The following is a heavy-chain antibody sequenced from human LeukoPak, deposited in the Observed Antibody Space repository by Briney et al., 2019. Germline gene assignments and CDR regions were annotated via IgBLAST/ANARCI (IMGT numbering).Heavy chain of an antibody. J-gene: IGHJ5*02. CDR3: ARGSTLRPNNWFDP. CDR2: INHSGST. V-gene: IGHV4-34*01. D-gene: IGHD4-17*01. Sequence: SETLSLTCAVYGGSFSAYYWSWIRQPPGKGLEWIGEINHSGSTNYNPSLKSRVTISVDTSKNQFSLKLSSVTAADTAVYYCARGSTLRPNNWFDPWGQGTLVTVSS. CDR1: GGSFSAYY.